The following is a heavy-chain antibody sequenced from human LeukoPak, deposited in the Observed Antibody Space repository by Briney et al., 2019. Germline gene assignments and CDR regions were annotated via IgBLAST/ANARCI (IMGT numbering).Heavy chain of an antibody. V-gene: IGHV3-21*01. D-gene: IGHD3-22*01. CDR3: ARAGYYYDSSGTEDY. CDR1: GFTFSSYS. Sequence: GGSLRLSCAASGFTFSSYSMNWVRQAPGKGLEWVSSISSSSSYIYYADSVKGRFTISRDNAKNSLYLQMNSLRAEDTAVYYCARAGYYYDSSGTEDYWGQGTLVTVSS. CDR2: ISSSSSYI. J-gene: IGHJ4*02.